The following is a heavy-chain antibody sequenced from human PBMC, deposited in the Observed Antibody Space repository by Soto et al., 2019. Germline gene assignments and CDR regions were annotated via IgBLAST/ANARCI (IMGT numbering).Heavy chain of an antibody. CDR1: GGSVCRGSYY. Sequence: PSETLSLTCTVSGGSVCRGSYYSSWIRQPPGKGLEWIGFIYYSGSTNYNPTLRSRVTISVDTSRNHLSLRLRSVNPAYTAVYYRATDRRPSYDSSGSQYFCYYFGY. CDR3: ATDRRPSYDSSGSQYFCYYFGY. V-gene: IGHV4-61*01. CDR2: IYYSGST. J-gene: IGHJ4*01. D-gene: IGHD3-22*01.